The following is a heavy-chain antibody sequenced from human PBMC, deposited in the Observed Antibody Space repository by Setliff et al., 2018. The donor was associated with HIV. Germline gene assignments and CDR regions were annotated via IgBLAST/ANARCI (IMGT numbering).Heavy chain of an antibody. CDR3: ARGSDTTGWSRYYYYMDV. Sequence: TSETLSLTCTVSGGSISTYYWTWIRQPAGKGLEWIGRIYTSGSTNYNPSLKSRVTMSVDTSKNQLSLKLSSVTAADTAMYYCARGSDTTGWSRYYYYMDVWGKGTTVTVSS. CDR1: GGSISTYY. J-gene: IGHJ6*03. V-gene: IGHV4-4*07. CDR2: IYTSGST. D-gene: IGHD6-19*01.